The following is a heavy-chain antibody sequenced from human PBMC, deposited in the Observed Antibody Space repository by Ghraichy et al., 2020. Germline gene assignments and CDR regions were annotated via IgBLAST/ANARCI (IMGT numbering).Heavy chain of an antibody. V-gene: IGHV4-39*01. CDR1: GGSITTTSNY. D-gene: IGHD2-15*01. J-gene: IGHJ4*02. Sequence: SQTLSLTCTVSGGSITTTSNYWGWIRQTPGKGLEWIGSIFYTGVTYYNPSLSSRVTISVDTARNQFSLNLSSMTAADTAIYYFASEYCRGGSCYRFFDYWGQRALVIVSS. CDR3: ASEYCRGGSCYRFFDY. CDR2: IFYTGVT.